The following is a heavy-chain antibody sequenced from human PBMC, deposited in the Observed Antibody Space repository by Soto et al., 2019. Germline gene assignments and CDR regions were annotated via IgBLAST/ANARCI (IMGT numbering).Heavy chain of an antibody. CDR3: ARAYEYAAFDI. CDR2: IWYDGSNK. V-gene: IGHV3-33*01. CDR1: GFTFSSYG. Sequence: GGSLRLSCAASGFTFSSYGMHWVRQAPCKGLEWVAVIWYDGSNKYYADSVKGRFTISRDNSKNTLYLQMNSLRAEDTAVYYCARAYEYAAFDIWGRGTMVTVSS. D-gene: IGHD2-8*01. J-gene: IGHJ3*02.